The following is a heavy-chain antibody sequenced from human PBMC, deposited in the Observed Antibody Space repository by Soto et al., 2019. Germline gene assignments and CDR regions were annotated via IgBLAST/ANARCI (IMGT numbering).Heavy chain of an antibody. D-gene: IGHD4-17*01. J-gene: IGHJ5*01. Sequence: QGLLIQSGAEVRRPGATVKISCKASENTFTNFFFHWVRQTPGRSLEWLGMVNPTFGVTKYEQRFQGRLNMTGDTSTSTVFLEVRGLTSNDTALYFCARVTYGDYNFLDSWGHGTLVTVSS. CDR1: ENTFTNFF. CDR3: ARVTYGDYNFLDS. V-gene: IGHV1-46*01. CDR2: VNPTFGVT.